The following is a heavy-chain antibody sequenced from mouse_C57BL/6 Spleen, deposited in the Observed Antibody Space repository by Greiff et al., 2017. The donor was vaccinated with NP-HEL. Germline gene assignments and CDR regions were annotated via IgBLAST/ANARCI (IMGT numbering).Heavy chain of an antibody. Sequence: EVQVVESGGGLVKPGGSLKLSCAASGFTFSSYAMSWVRQTPEKRLEWVATISDGGSYTYYPDNVKGRFTISKDNAKNNLYLQMSHLKSEDTAMYYCARDSKWFAYWGQGTLVTVSA. V-gene: IGHV5-4*01. J-gene: IGHJ3*01. CDR1: GFTFSSYA. CDR2: ISDGGSYT. CDR3: ARDSKWFAY. D-gene: IGHD2-5*01.